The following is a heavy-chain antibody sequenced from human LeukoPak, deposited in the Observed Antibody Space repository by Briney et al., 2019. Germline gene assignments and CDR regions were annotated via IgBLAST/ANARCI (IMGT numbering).Heavy chain of an antibody. V-gene: IGHV3-48*01. J-gene: IGHJ4*02. CDR2: ITTGSSTI. D-gene: IGHD3-10*01. CDR3: AKDRDYYGSGSPLDY. Sequence: GGSLRLSCAASGFTFSSYSMNWVRQTPGKGLEWVSYITTGSSTIYYADSVKGRFTISRDNAKNSLYLQMNSLRAEDTAVYYCAKDRDYYGSGSPLDYWGQGTLVTVSS. CDR1: GFTFSSYS.